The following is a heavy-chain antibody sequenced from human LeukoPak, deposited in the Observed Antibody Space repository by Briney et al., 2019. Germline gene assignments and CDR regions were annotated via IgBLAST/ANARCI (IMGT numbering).Heavy chain of an antibody. CDR1: GFTFSDDY. D-gene: IGHD5-24*01. V-gene: IGHV3-11*01. Sequence: GRSLRLSCAASGFTFSDDYMSWIRQAPGKGLEWVSYISSRGSTIYYADSVKGRFTISRDNAKNSLYLQMNSLRAEDTAVYYCARDRDGYNLASDYWGQGTLVTVSS. CDR2: ISSRGSTI. J-gene: IGHJ4*02. CDR3: ARDRDGYNLASDY.